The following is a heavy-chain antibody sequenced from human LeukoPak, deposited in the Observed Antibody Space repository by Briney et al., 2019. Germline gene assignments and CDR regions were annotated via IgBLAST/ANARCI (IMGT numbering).Heavy chain of an antibody. V-gene: IGHV4-38-2*02. CDR3: ARDRAYCSSGVCIFDY. CDR2: IYHTGST. CDR1: GYSISSGYY. D-gene: IGHD2-8*01. J-gene: IGHJ4*02. Sequence: SETLSLTCTVSGYSISSGYYWGWIRQLPGKGLEWVGSIYHTGSTYAKSSLKSRVAISVDTSKNQFSLKLNSVTAADTAVYYCARDRAYCSSGVCIFDYWGPGTLVTVSS.